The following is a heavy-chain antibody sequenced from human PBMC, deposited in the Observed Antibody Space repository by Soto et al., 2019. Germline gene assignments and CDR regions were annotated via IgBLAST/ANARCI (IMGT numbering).Heavy chain of an antibody. Sequence: FAVRCVIKETGKGLEWVSAISGSGGSTYYADSVKGRFTISRDNSKNTLYLQMNSLRAEDTAVYYFADGHRIYDFWSGMAVWVHGTTVTVSS. V-gene: IGHV3-23*01. D-gene: IGHD3-3*01. CDR2: ISGSGGST. CDR1: FA. J-gene: IGHJ6*02. CDR3: ADGHRIYDFWSGMAV.